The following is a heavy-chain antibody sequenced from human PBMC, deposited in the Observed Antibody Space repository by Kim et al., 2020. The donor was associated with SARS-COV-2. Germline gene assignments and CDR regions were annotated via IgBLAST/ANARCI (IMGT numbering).Heavy chain of an antibody. D-gene: IGHD4-17*01. CDR2: IIPIFGTA. Sequence: SVKVSCKASGGTFSSYAISWVRQAPGQGLEWMGGIIPIFGTANYAQKFQGRVTITADESTSTAYMELSSLRSEDTAVYYCARVPFNDYGGQGDYYYGMDVWGQGTTVTVSS. CDR3: ARVPFNDYGGQGDYYYGMDV. J-gene: IGHJ6*02. CDR1: GGTFSSYA. V-gene: IGHV1-69*13.